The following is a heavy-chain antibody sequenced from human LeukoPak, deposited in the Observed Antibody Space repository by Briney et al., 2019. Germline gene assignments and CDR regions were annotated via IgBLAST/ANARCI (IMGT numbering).Heavy chain of an antibody. Sequence: GSLRLSCAASGFTFSDYYMSWIRQAPGKGLEWVSYISSSGSTIYYADSVKGRFTISRDNAKNSLYLQMNSLRAEDTAVYYCARDRSSCSSTSCWGQGTLVTVSS. V-gene: IGHV3-11*04. CDR3: ARDRSSCSSTSC. CDR2: ISSSGSTI. J-gene: IGHJ4*02. CDR1: GFTFSDYY. D-gene: IGHD2-2*01.